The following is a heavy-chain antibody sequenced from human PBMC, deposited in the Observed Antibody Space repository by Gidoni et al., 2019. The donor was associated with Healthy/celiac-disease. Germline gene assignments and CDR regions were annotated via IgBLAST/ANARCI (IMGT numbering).Heavy chain of an antibody. V-gene: IGHV1-69*01. J-gene: IGHJ6*02. Sequence: QVQLVQSGAEVKKPGSSVKVSCKASGGTFSSYALSWVRQAPGQGLEWMGGIIPIFGTANYAQKFQGRVTITADESTSTAYMELSSLRSEDTAVYYCARERDIVVVPAARHYYYGMDVWGQGTTVTVSS. D-gene: IGHD2-2*01. CDR1: GGTFSSYA. CDR2: IIPIFGTA. CDR3: ARERDIVVVPAARHYYYGMDV.